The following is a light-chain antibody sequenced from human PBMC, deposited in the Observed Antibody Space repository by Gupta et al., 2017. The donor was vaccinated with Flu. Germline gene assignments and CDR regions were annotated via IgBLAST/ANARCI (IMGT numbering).Light chain of an antibody. CDR2: YVS. Sequence: SALTQPASVSESPAQSITLSCTGSGSDVGAYDTVPWSQHHPGKAPKLMIYYVSNRPSGVSNRFSGSKSGSTASLTISGLQADDEADYYCSSYTSSSTLLFGGGTKLTV. CDR3: SSYTSSSTLL. CDR1: GSDVGAYDT. J-gene: IGLJ2*01. V-gene: IGLV2-14*01.